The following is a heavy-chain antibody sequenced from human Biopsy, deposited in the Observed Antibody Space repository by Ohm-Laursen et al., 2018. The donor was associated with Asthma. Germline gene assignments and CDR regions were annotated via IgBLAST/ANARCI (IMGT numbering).Heavy chain of an antibody. J-gene: IGHJ2*01. CDR1: GFTFSSYW. CDR2: IKQDGSEK. V-gene: IGHV3-7*05. Sequence: GSLRLSCSASGFTFSSYWMSWVRQAPGKGLEWVANIKQDGSEKYYVDSVKGRFTISRDNAKNSLYLQMNSLRAEDTAVYYCAREKAYSDILTAYYNGWYFDLWGRGTLVTVSS. CDR3: AREKAYSDILTAYYNGWYFDL. D-gene: IGHD3-9*01.